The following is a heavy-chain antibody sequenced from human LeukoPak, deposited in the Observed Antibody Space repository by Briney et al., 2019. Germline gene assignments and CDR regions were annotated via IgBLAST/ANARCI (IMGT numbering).Heavy chain of an antibody. Sequence: GASVKVSCKASGYTFTSYYMHWVRQAPGQGLEWMGIINPSGGSTSYAQKFQGRVTMTRDTSTSTVYMELSSLGSEDTAVYYCARAQWLDPLFDYWGQGTLVTVSS. CDR1: GYTFTSYY. V-gene: IGHV1-46*01. CDR3: ARAQWLDPLFDY. D-gene: IGHD6-19*01. CDR2: INPSGGST. J-gene: IGHJ4*02.